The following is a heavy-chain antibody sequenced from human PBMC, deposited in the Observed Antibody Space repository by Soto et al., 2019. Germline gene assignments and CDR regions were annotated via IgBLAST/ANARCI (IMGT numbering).Heavy chain of an antibody. CDR2: ISAYNGNT. Sequence: ASVKVSCKASGYTFTSYGISWVRQAPGQGLEWMGRISAYNGNTNYAQKLQGRVTMTTDTSTSTAYMELRSLRSDDTAVYYCARDRRSYYDFWSGYNNWFDPWGQGTLVTVSS. V-gene: IGHV1-18*01. CDR1: GYTFTSYG. D-gene: IGHD3-3*01. J-gene: IGHJ5*02. CDR3: ARDRRSYYDFWSGYNNWFDP.